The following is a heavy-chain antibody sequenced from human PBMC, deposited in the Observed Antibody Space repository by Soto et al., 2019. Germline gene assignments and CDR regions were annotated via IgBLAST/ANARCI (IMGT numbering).Heavy chain of an antibody. V-gene: IGHV4-4*02. CDR3: ARAGYCSGGSCQNAFDI. CDR1: SGSISSSNW. D-gene: IGHD2-15*01. Sequence: QVQLQESGPGLVKPSGTLSLTCAVSSGSISSSNWWSWVRQPPGKGLEWIGEIYHSGSTNYNPSRKSRVTISVDKSKNQFSLKLSSVTAADTAVYYCARAGYCSGGSCQNAFDIWGQGTMVTVSS. CDR2: IYHSGST. J-gene: IGHJ3*02.